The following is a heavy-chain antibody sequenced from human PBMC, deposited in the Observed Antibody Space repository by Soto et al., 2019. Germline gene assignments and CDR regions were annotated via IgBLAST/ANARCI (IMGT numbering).Heavy chain of an antibody. Sequence: QVQLQESGPGLVKPSQTLSLTCSVSGGSISSGGYFWTWIRQHPGKGLEWIGYIHNSGSTYYNPSLTSRVTISADPSKNPFSLKLNSVTAADTAVYYCARDYGDYFAYWGQGTLVTVSS. CDR1: GGSISSGGYF. D-gene: IGHD4-17*01. CDR3: ARDYGDYFAY. CDR2: IHNSGST. J-gene: IGHJ4*02. V-gene: IGHV4-31*03.